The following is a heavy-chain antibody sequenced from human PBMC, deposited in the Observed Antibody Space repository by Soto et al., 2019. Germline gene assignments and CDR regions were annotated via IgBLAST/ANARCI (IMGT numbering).Heavy chain of an antibody. Sequence: GGSLRLSCAASGFTFSSYAMHWVRQAPGKGLEWVAVISYDGSNKYYADSVKGRFTISRDNSKNTLYLQMNSLRAEDTAVYYCSRVRGAKIPEYSSSWTYYYYYGMDVWGQGPTVT. CDR1: GFTFSSYA. V-gene: IGHV3-30-3*01. CDR2: ISYDGSNK. CDR3: SRVRGAKIPEYSSSWTYYYYYGMDV. D-gene: IGHD6-13*01. J-gene: IGHJ6*02.